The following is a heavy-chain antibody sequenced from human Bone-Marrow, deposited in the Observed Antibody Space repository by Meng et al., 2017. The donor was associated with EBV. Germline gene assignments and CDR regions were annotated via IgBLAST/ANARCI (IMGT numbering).Heavy chain of an antibody. D-gene: IGHD1-14*01. J-gene: IGHJ4*02. CDR1: GFTFSNAW. Sequence: EVQLVESXGGLVKPGRSIRLSCAAPGFTFSNAWMSWVRQAPGKGLEWVSRTNENGAITTYADSVKGRFTISRDNAKNTLYLQMNSLRAEDTAVYYCSRDLAGSDDYWGQGTLVSVSS. CDR2: TNENGAIT. CDR3: SRDLAGSDDY. V-gene: IGHV3-74*03.